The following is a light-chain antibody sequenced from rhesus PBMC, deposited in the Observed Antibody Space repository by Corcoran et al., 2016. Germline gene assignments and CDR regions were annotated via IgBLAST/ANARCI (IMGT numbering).Light chain of an antibody. CDR2: YAS. V-gene: IGKV1-25*01. J-gene: IGKJ4*01. Sequence: DIQMTQSPSSLSASVGDTVTITCQASQGISKYLAWYQQKQGKAPKLLIYYASTLQSGVPSRFSCSGSGTEFTLTISSLQPEDFATYYCQQHNSYPLTFGGGTKVELK. CDR3: QQHNSYPLT. CDR1: QGISKY.